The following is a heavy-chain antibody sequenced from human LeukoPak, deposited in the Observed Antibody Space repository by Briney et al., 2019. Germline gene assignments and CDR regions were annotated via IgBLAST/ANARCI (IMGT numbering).Heavy chain of an antibody. CDR1: GGSISSSKYY. CDR2: TFNSGST. D-gene: IGHD3-10*01. CDR3: ARGRSSMVRGYYYYYMDV. J-gene: IGHJ6*03. V-gene: IGHV4-39*07. Sequence: SETLSLTCTVSGGSISSSKYYWGWIRQPPGKGLEWIGTTFNSGSTHYNPSLKSRVTISVDTSKNQFSLKLSSVTAADTAVYYCARGRSSMVRGYYYYYMDVWGKGTTVTISS.